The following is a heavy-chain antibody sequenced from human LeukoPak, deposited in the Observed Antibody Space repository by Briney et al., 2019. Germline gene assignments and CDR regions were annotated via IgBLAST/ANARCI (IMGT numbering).Heavy chain of an antibody. V-gene: IGHV3-49*04. D-gene: IGHD1-1*01. CDR1: GCTFGDYA. J-gene: IGHJ4*02. CDR2: IRSKAYGGTT. CDR3: SRDLNWSFDY. Sequence: GGSLRLSCAASGCTFGDYAMSWVRQAPGKGLEWVGFIRSKAYGGTTEYAASMEGRFSISRDDSKSIAYLQMNSPKTEDTAVYYCSRDLNWSFDYWGQGILVTVSS.